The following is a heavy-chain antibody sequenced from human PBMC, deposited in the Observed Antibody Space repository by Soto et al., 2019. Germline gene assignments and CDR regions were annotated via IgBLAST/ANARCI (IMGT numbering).Heavy chain of an antibody. V-gene: IGHV3-48*02. CDR1: GFTFSNYA. CDR3: ARDAVLVLASMSDYYQDVKSV. J-gene: IGHJ6*01. Sequence: GGSLRLSCAASGFTFSNYAVNWVRQAPGKGLEWVSYISSSSSTIYYADSVKGRFTISRDNAKNSLYLQMNSLRDEDTAVYYCARDAVLVLASMSDYYQDVKSVCGQVTTVTVSA. CDR2: ISSSSSTI. D-gene: IGHD2-2*01.